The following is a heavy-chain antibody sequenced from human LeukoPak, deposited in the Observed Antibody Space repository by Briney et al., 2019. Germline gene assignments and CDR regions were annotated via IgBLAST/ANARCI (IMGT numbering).Heavy chain of an antibody. CDR2: INPSGGGT. CDR3: ARDGIVGATYY. V-gene: IGHV1-46*01. D-gene: IGHD1-26*01. Sequence: ASVKVSCKASGYTFTSYNMHWVRQAPGQGLEWMGIINPSGGGTSYAQKFQGRVTMTRDASTSTVYMELSSLRSEDTAVYYCARDGIVGATYYWGRGTLVTVSS. CDR1: GYTFTSYN. J-gene: IGHJ4*02.